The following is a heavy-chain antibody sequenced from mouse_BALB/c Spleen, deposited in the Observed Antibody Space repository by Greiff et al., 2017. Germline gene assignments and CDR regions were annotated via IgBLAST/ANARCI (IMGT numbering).Heavy chain of an antibody. D-gene: IGHD2-1*01. J-gene: IGHJ3*01. Sequence: QVQLQQSGAELVRPGSSVKISCKASGYAFSSYWMNWVKQRPGQGLEWIGQIYPGDGDTNYNGKFKGKATLTADKSSSTAYMQLSSLTSEDSAVYFCARLENGNYVAWFAYWGQGTLVTVSA. CDR2: IYPGDGDT. V-gene: IGHV1-80*01. CDR3: ARLENGNYVAWFAY. CDR1: GYAFSSYW.